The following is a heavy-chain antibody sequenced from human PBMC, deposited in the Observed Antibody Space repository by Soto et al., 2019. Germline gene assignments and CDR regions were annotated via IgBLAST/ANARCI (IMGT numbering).Heavy chain of an antibody. V-gene: IGHV1-69*01. CDR2: IIPMLGTA. CDR3: ARDLWIYYYGSGSYGWFDP. CDR1: GGTLSNYA. J-gene: IGHJ5*02. D-gene: IGHD3-10*01. Sequence: QVQLVQSGAEVKKPGSSVKVSCKASGGTLSNYAISWVRQAPGQGLEWMGGIIPMLGTANYAQKFQGRVTFTADESTSAAYMELSRLRSEDTAVYYCARDLWIYYYGSGSYGWFDPWGQGTLVTVCS.